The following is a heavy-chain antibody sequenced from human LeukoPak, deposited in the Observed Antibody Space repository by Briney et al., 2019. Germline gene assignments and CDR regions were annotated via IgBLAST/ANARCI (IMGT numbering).Heavy chain of an antibody. V-gene: IGHV4-30-2*01. CDR1: GGSISSGGYS. CDR3: ARGGIVVVPAAAIRFLEWLPGGWFDP. D-gene: IGHD2-2*01. J-gene: IGHJ5*02. Sequence: SQTLSLTCAVSGGSISSGGYSWSWIRQPPGKGLEWIGYIYHSGSTYYNPSLKSRVTISVDRSKIQFSLKLSSVTAADTAVYYCARGGIVVVPAAAIRFLEWLPGGWFDPWGQGTLVTVSS. CDR2: IYHSGST.